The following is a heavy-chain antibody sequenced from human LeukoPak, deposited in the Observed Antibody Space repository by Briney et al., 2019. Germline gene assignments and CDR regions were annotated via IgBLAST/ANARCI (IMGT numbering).Heavy chain of an antibody. D-gene: IGHD4-17*01. Sequence: GGSLRLSCAASGFTFSSYAMHWVRQAPGKGLEYVSAISSNGGSTYYANSVKGRFTISRDNSKNTLYLQMGSLRAEDMAVYYCARATVTLPDYWGQGTLVTASS. CDR2: ISSNGGST. V-gene: IGHV3-64*01. CDR1: GFTFSSYA. CDR3: ARATVTLPDY. J-gene: IGHJ4*02.